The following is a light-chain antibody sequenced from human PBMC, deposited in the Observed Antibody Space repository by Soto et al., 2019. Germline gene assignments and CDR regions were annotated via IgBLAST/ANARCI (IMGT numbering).Light chain of an antibody. CDR3: SSYTSSSTHVV. J-gene: IGLJ2*01. CDR1: SSDVGGYNY. V-gene: IGLV2-14*01. CDR2: ALS. Sequence: QSALTQPASVSGSPGQSITISCTGSSSDVGGYNYVSWYQQHPGKAPQLMIYALSNRPSGVSNRFSGSKSGNTASLTISGLQAEDEADYYCSSYTSSSTHVVFGGGTKVTVL.